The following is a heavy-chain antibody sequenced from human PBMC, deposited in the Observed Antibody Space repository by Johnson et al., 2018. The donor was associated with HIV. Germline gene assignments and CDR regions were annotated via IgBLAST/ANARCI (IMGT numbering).Heavy chain of an antibody. CDR2: ISYDGSNK. CDR3: ASGEDYGGNYGAFDI. CDR1: GFTFSSYA. D-gene: IGHD4-23*01. J-gene: IGHJ3*02. Sequence: VQLVESGGGVVQPGRSLRLSCAASGFTFSSYAMHWVRQAPGKGLEWVAVISYDGSNKYYADSVKGRFTISRDNSKNTLYLQMNSLRAEDTAEYYCASGEDYGGNYGAFDIWGQGTLVTVSS. V-gene: IGHV3-30*04.